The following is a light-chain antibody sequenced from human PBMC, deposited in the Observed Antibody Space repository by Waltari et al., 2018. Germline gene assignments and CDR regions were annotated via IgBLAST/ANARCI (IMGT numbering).Light chain of an antibody. CDR3: SSYTSTSTRYL. CDR1: SSDVGGHNY. J-gene: IGLJ1*01. CDR2: DVI. Sequence: QSALTQPASVSGSPGQSITISCTGTSSDVGGHNYVSWYQQHPGKAPRLMLYDVITRPSGVSTRFSGSKSGNTASLTISGLQAEDEADDYCSSYTSTSTRYLFGTGTKVTVL. V-gene: IGLV2-14*03.